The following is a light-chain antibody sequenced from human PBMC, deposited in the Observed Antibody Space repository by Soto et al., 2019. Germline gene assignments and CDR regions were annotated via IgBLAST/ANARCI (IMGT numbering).Light chain of an antibody. J-gene: IGKJ4*01. CDR1: QSISSW. CDR2: KAS. V-gene: IGKV1-5*03. Sequence: DIQMTQSPSTLSASVGDRVTITCRARQSISSWLAWYQQKPGKAPKLLIYKASSLEGGVPSRFSGSASGTDFTLTISSLHPDDFATYYCQQYHIYSLTFGGGTKVDIK. CDR3: QQYHIYSLT.